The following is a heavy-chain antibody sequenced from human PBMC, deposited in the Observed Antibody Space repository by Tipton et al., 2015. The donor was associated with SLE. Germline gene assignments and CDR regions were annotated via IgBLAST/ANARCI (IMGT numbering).Heavy chain of an antibody. Sequence: TLSLTCTVSGGSISSGSYYWSWIRQPPGKGLEWIGYIYYSGSTNYNPSLKSRVTISVDTSKNQFSLKLSSVTAADTAVYYCARGNDYYYYYGMDVWGQGTTVTVSS. CDR1: GGSISSGSYY. V-gene: IGHV4-61*01. CDR2: IYYSGST. J-gene: IGHJ6*02. CDR3: ARGNDYYYYYGMDV. D-gene: IGHD1-1*01.